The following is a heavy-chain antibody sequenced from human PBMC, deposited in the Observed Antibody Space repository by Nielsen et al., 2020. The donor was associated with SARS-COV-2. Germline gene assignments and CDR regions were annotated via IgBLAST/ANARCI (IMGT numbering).Heavy chain of an antibody. CDR3: ARRATVTQPFDY. V-gene: IGHV3-30-3*01. D-gene: IGHD4-11*01. Sequence: GESLKISCAASGFTFSSYAMHWVRQAPGKGLEWVALISYDGSNKYYADSVKGRFTISRDNAKNTLYLQMNSLRAEDTAVYYCARRATVTQPFDYWGQGTLVTVSS. CDR2: ISYDGSNK. CDR1: GFTFSSYA. J-gene: IGHJ4*02.